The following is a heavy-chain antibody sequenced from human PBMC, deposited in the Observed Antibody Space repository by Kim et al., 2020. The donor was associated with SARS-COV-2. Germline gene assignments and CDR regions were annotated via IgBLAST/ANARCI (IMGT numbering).Heavy chain of an antibody. CDR1: GCSVSSGSYY. V-gene: IGHV4-61*01. J-gene: IGHJ4*02. CDR2: IYYSGST. CDR3: ARDDTAMFL. D-gene: IGHD5-18*01. Sequence: SETLSLTCTVSGCSVSSGSYYWSWIRQPPGKGLEWIVYIYYSGSTNYNPSLKSRVTISVDTSKNQFSLKLSSVTAADTAVYYCARDDTAMFLWGQGTLVTVSS.